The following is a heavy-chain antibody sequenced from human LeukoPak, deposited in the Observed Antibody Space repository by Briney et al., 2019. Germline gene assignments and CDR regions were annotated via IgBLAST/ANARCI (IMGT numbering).Heavy chain of an antibody. CDR1: GFTFSSYS. V-gene: IGHV3-21*01. D-gene: IGHD4-17*01. Sequence: PGGSLRLSCAASGFTFSSYSMNWVRQAPGKGLEWVSSISSSSSYINYAGSVKGRFTISRDNAKNSLYLQMNSLRAGDTAVYYCARDIPSDYGDNDVFDIWGQGTMVTVSS. CDR2: ISSSSSYI. CDR3: ARDIPSDYGDNDVFDI. J-gene: IGHJ3*02.